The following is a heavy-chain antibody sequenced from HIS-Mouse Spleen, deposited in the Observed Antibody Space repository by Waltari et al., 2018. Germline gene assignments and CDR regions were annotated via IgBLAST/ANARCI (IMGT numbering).Heavy chain of an antibody. V-gene: IGHV4-31*03. J-gene: IGHJ5*02. CDR3: ARSPYYDFWSGYSDNWFDP. CDR2: VHYRWSP. D-gene: IGHD3-3*01. CDR1: GGSISSGGYY. Sequence: QVQLQESGPGLVKPSQTLSLTCTVSGGSISSGGYYWSWIRQHPGKGLEWIGYVHYRWSPSYNPSLKGRVTISVDASKNQFSLKLSSVTAADTAVYYCARSPYYDFWSGYSDNWFDPWGQGTLVTVSS.